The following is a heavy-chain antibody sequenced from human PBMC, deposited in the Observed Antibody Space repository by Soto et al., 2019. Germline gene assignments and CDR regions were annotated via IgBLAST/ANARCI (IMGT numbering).Heavy chain of an antibody. D-gene: IGHD3-3*01. CDR3: ARVLRITTFGGANWFDP. CDR1: GFTFSSYS. V-gene: IGHV3-21*01. J-gene: IGHJ5*02. Sequence: PGGSLRLSWAASGFTFSSYSMNWVRQAPGKGLEWVSSISSSSSYIYYADSVKGRFTISRDNAKNSLYLQMNSLRAEDTAVYYCARVLRITTFGGANWFDPWGQGTLVTVSS. CDR2: ISSSSSYI.